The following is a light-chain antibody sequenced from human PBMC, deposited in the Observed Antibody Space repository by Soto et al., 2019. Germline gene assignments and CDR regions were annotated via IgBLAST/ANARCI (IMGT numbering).Light chain of an antibody. J-gene: IGKJ1*01. CDR1: EDISSY. CDR2: AAS. Sequence: DIQLPQSPSSLSASLGHRVPFTCRVIEDISSYLAWYQQKPGTAPKLLIYAASALPSGVASRFSGSGSGTEDPLAINSRPPADAATDFCIQSEYYSPQTFSSGTKVDIK. V-gene: IGKV1-9*01. CDR3: IQSEYYSPQT.